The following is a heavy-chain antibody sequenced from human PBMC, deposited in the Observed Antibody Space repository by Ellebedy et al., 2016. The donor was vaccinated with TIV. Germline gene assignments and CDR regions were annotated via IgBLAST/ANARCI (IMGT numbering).Heavy chain of an antibody. Sequence: AASVKVSCKASGYTFTGYYMHWVRQAPGQGLEWMGWINPNSGGTNYAQKFQGRVTMTRDTSISTAYMELSRLRSDDTAVYYCARDQVFGYHYGSGSYPDYWGQGTLVTVSS. CDR2: INPNSGGT. J-gene: IGHJ4*02. D-gene: IGHD3-10*01. CDR3: ARDQVFGYHYGSGSYPDY. V-gene: IGHV1-2*02. CDR1: GYTFTGYY.